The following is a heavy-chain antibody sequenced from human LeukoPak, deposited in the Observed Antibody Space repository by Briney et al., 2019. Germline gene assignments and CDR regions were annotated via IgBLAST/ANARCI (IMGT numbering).Heavy chain of an antibody. D-gene: IGHD2-2*02. CDR3: ARGLGVVPAAIRGWFDP. V-gene: IGHV5-51*01. CDR2: IYPGDSDT. Sequence: KPGESLKIFCKGSGYSFTSYWIGWVRQMPGKGLECMGIIYPGDSDTRYSPSFQGQVTISADKSISTAYLQWSSLKASDTAMYYCARGLGVVPAAIRGWFDPWGQGTLVTVSS. J-gene: IGHJ5*02. CDR1: GYSFTSYW.